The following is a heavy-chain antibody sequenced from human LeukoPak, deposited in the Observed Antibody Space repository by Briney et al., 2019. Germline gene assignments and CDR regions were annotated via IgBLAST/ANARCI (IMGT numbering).Heavy chain of an antibody. CDR3: AKAELGVNTFFDS. Sequence: GGSLRLSCAASGFTFSSYAMTWVRQAPGKGLEWVATLSGSGAGTYYSDSVQGRFTISRDNSKRTLFLQMNSLRAEDTAFYYCAKAELGVNTFFDSGGQGPLATVS. CDR1: GFTFSSYA. J-gene: IGHJ4*02. CDR2: LSGSGAGT. D-gene: IGHD7-27*01. V-gene: IGHV3-23*01.